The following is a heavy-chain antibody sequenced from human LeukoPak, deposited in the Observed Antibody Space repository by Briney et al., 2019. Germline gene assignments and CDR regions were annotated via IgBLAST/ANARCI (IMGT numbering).Heavy chain of an antibody. CDR3: ARVDAGYCSSTSCPPVY. CDR1: GGTFSSYA. Sequence: SVKVSCKASGGTFSSYAISWVRQPPGQGLEWMGRIIPIFGIANYAQKFQGRVTITADKSTSTAYMELSSLRSEDTAVYYCARVDAGYCSSTSCPPVYWGQGTLVTVSS. D-gene: IGHD2-2*01. J-gene: IGHJ4*02. CDR2: IIPIFGIA. V-gene: IGHV1-69*04.